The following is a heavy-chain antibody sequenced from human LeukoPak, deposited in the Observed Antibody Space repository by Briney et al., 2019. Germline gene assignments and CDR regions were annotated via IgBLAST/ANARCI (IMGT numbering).Heavy chain of an antibody. V-gene: IGHV1-18*01. CDR1: GYTFTSYG. J-gene: IGHJ4*02. Sequence: ASVKVSCKASGYTFTSYGISWVRQAPGQGLEWMGWISAYNGNTNYAQKLQGRVTMTTDTSTSTAYMELRSLRSDDTAVYYCARYNSLLRGVTTSDYWGQGTLVTVSS. D-gene: IGHD3-10*01. CDR2: ISAYNGNT. CDR3: ARYNSLLRGVTTSDY.